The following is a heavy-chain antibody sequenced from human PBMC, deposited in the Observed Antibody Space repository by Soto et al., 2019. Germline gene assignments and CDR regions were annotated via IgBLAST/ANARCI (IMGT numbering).Heavy chain of an antibody. J-gene: IGHJ5*02. V-gene: IGHV1-18*04. Sequence: GASVKVSCKASGYTFTSYGISWVRQAPGQGLEWMGWISAYNGNTNYAQKLQGRVTMTTDTSTSTAYMELRSLRSDDTAVYYCARDPITIFGVVIPPGNNWFDPWGQGTLVTVSS. CDR1: GYTFTSYG. CDR2: ISAYNGNT. CDR3: ARDPITIFGVVIPPGNNWFDP. D-gene: IGHD3-3*01.